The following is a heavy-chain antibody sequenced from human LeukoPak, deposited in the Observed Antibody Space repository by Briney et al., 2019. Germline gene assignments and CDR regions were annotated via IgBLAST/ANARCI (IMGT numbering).Heavy chain of an antibody. CDR3: ARVVGCYRAAFDY. CDR2: IYSGGST. D-gene: IGHD2-2*02. CDR1: GFTVSSNY. J-gene: IGHJ4*02. V-gene: IGHV3-53*01. Sequence: PGGSLRLSCAASGFTVSSNYMSWVRQAPGKGLEWVSVIYSGGSTYYADSVKGRFTISRDNSKNTLYLQMNSLRAEDTAVYYCARVVGCYRAAFDYWGQGTLVTVSS.